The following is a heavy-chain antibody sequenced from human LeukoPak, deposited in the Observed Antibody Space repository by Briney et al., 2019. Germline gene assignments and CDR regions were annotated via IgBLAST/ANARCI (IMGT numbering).Heavy chain of an antibody. CDR2: ISHIGST. D-gene: IGHD1/OR15-1a*01. J-gene: IGHJ5*02. CDR3: AGNRNNLGDVNWFGP. V-gene: IGHV4-59*02. CDR1: GASVNSYY. Sequence: SETLSLTCSVSGASVNSYYWNWIRQSPGKGLEWIGFISHIGSTNYDPSLRNRVTISLDTSKNQVFLNLNSVTAADPAVYYCAGNRNNLGDVNWFGPGGQGTLVTVSS.